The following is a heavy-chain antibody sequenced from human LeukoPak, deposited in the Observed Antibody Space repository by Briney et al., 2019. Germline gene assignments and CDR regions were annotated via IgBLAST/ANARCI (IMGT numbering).Heavy chain of an antibody. CDR3: ARDGVVGATTDY. CDR1: GYTFTSYG. J-gene: IGHJ4*02. D-gene: IGHD1-26*01. V-gene: IGHV1-69*13. Sequence: ASVKVSCKASGYTFTSYGISWVRQAPGQGLEWMGGIIPIFGTANYAQKFQGRVTITADESTSTAYMELSSLRSEDTAVYYCARDGVVGATTDYWGQGTLVTVSS. CDR2: IIPIFGTA.